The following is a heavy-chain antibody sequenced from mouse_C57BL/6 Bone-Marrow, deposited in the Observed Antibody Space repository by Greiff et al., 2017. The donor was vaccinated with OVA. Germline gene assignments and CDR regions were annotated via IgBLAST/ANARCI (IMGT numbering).Heavy chain of an antibody. J-gene: IGHJ4*01. Sequence: QVQLKQPGAELVRPGTSVKLSCKASGYTFTSYWMHWVKQRPGQGLEWIGVIDPSDSYTNYNQKFKGKATLTVDTSSSTAYMQLSSLTSEDSAVYYCARVITTVNYAMDYWGQGTSVTVSS. V-gene: IGHV1-59*01. CDR2: IDPSDSYT. D-gene: IGHD1-1*01. CDR3: ARVITTVNYAMDY. CDR1: GYTFTSYW.